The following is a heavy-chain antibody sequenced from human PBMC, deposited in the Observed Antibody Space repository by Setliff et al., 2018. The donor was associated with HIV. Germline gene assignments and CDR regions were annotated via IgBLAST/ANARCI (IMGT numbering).Heavy chain of an antibody. CDR1: GGSISSHY. Sequence: SETLSLTCTVSGGSISSHYWSWIRQSPGKGLEWIGYIYKSGTTNYSSSLKSRVTISADPSKNQFSLKLTSVTAADTAVYYCGRLSETAMASFDSWGQGTLVTVSS. V-gene: IGHV4-4*08. CDR3: GRLSETAMASFDS. J-gene: IGHJ4*02. D-gene: IGHD5-18*01. CDR2: IYKSGTT.